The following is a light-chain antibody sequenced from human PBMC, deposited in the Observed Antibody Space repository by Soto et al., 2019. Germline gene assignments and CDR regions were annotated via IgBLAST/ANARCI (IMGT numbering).Light chain of an antibody. CDR3: QQYANLPLP. CDR2: DAS. J-gene: IGKJ4*01. CDR1: HDINNY. Sequence: ILVTQSPSSLSAHVGDRVTITCQASHDINNYLNWYQQKPGKAPQLLIYDASNLETGVPSRFSGSGSGTDFTFTISSLQPEDIATYYCQQYANLPLPLGGGSKVDI. V-gene: IGKV1-33*01.